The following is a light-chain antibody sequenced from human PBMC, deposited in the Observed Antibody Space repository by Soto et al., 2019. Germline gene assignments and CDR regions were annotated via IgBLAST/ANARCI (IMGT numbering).Light chain of an antibody. CDR1: QSVSGS. Sequence: EIVMTQSPATLSVSPGERATLSCRASQSVSGSLAWYQQKPGQAPRLLIYGESTMATDIPARFSGSWSGTELTHTISSLQSEDFAVYYCQQYKSWAMFTFGPGTKVEIK. CDR3: QQYKSWAMFT. V-gene: IGKV3-15*01. CDR2: GES. J-gene: IGKJ3*01.